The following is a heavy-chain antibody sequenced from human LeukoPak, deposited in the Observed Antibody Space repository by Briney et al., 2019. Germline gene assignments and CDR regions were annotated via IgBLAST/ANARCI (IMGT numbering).Heavy chain of an antibody. J-gene: IGHJ4*02. D-gene: IGHD2-8*02. CDR3: ARDGGWWRFDF. Sequence: GGSLRLSCVASGLNFNSRWMDWVRRAPGQGLGWVASIKEDGSETHYVDSVRGRFTISGDNDKNSLYLQMNNLRAEDTAMYYCARDGGWWRFDFWGQGALVTVSS. V-gene: IGHV3-7*03. CDR1: GLNFNSRW. CDR2: IKEDGSET.